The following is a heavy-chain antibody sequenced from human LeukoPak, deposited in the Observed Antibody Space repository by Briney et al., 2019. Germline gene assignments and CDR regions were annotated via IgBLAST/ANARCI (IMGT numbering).Heavy chain of an antibody. CDR1: GFSFSSYA. Sequence: GGSLRLSCAASGFSFSSYAMHWVRQAPGKGLEWVTTISYDGSIKYYADSVKGRFTISRDSSRNTLSLQMDSLRADDTAVYYCATDGSSSSAYLPYWGQGTLVTVSS. D-gene: IGHD6-6*01. CDR3: ATDGSSSSAYLPY. CDR2: ISYDGSIK. V-gene: IGHV3-30*04. J-gene: IGHJ4*02.